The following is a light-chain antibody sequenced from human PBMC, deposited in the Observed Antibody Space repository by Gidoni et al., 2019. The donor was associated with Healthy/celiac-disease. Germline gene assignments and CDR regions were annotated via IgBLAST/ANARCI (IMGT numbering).Light chain of an antibody. Sequence: DIQMIQYPSSLSASVGDRVTITSRASQSISSYLNWYQQKPGKAPKLLIYAASSLQSGVPSRFNGSGSGTDFTLSISSLQPEDFATYYCQQCYSTPLTFGGGTKVEIK. CDR2: AAS. CDR1: QSISSY. V-gene: IGKV1-39*01. J-gene: IGKJ4*01. CDR3: QQCYSTPLT.